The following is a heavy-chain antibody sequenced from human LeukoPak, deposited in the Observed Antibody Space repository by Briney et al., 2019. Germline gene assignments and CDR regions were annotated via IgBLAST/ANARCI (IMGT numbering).Heavy chain of an antibody. CDR1: GDSISSSYYS. J-gene: IGHJ4*02. Sequence: SETLSLTCAVSGDSISSSYYSWSWVRQPPGKGLEWIGCVYSTGTTSYNPSLKSRVTISVDTSKNQFSLNLSSVTAADTAVYYCARTARAPYHFDYWGQGTLVTVSS. CDR2: VYSTGTT. CDR3: ARTARAPYHFDY. V-gene: IGHV4-61*01.